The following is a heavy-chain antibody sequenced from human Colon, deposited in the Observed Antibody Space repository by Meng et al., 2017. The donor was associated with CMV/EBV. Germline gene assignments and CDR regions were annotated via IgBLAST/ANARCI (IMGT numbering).Heavy chain of an antibody. J-gene: IGHJ5*02. D-gene: IGHD6-19*01. CDR3: TRGAGTGWFDP. Sequence: SCKASGYTLTSYEINWVRQATGQRLEWMRWMNPNSSNTGYAQKFQGRVTMTRNTSISTAYMELSSLRSEDTAVYYCTRGAGTGWFDPWGQGTLVTVSS. V-gene: IGHV1-8*01. CDR2: MNPNSSNT. CDR1: GYTLTSYE.